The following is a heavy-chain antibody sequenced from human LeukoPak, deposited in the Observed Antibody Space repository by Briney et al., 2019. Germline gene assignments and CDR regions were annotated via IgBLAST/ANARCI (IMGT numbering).Heavy chain of an antibody. CDR3: ARDGMGFGELWDFDY. CDR1: GGTFSSYA. CDR2: IIPIFGTA. V-gene: IGHV1-69*13. J-gene: IGHJ4*02. D-gene: IGHD3-10*01. Sequence: SVKVSCKASGGTFSSYAISWVRQAPGQGLEWMGGIIPIFGTANYAQKFQGRVTITADESTSTAYMELSSLRSEDTAVYYCARDGMGFGELWDFDYWSRGTLVTVSS.